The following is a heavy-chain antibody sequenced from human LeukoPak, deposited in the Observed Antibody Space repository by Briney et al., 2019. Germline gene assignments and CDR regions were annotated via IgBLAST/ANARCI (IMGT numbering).Heavy chain of an antibody. V-gene: IGHV3-30*04. D-gene: IGHD6-19*01. CDR2: ISYDGSNK. CDR3: AREDVSGWSMKIYYYYYYMDV. J-gene: IGHJ6*03. CDR1: GFTFSSYA. Sequence: PGGSLRLSCAASGFTFSSYAMHWVRQAPGKGLEWVAVISYDGSNKYYADSVKGRFTISRDNSKNTLYLQMNSLRAEDTAVYYCAREDVSGWSMKIYYYYYYMDVWGKGTTVTVSS.